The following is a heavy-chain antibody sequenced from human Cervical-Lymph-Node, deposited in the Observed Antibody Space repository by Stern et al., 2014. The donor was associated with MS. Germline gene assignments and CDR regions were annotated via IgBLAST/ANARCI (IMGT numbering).Heavy chain of an antibody. D-gene: IGHD3-22*01. Sequence: EVQLVESGGGLVKPGGSLRLSCAASGFTFSSYSMNWVRQAPGKGLEWVSSISISSSSISYAYSVKGRFTISRDNAKNSLYLQMNSLRAEDTAVYYCASFRYTISDSSLSYWGQGTLVTVSS. CDR3: ASFRYTISDSSLSY. CDR1: GFTFSSYS. V-gene: IGHV3-21*01. CDR2: ISISSSSI. J-gene: IGHJ4*02.